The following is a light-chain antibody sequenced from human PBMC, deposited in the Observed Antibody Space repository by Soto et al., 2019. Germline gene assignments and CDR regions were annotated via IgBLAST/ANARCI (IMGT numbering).Light chain of an antibody. Sequence: QSALTQPPSASGSPGQSVTISCTGTSSDVGGYNYVSWYQQHPGKAPKLIIYEDTKRPSGVPDRFTGSKSDNTASLTVSGLQAEDEADYYCSSYAGSNNWAVFGGGTKLTVL. CDR3: SSYAGSNNWAV. CDR1: SSDVGGYNY. CDR2: EDT. V-gene: IGLV2-8*01. J-gene: IGLJ3*02.